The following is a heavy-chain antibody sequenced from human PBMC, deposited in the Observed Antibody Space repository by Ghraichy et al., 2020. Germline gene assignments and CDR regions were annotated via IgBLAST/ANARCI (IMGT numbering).Heavy chain of an antibody. J-gene: IGHJ5*01. CDR1: GFTFNTYS. D-gene: IGHD3-10*01. Sequence: GESLNISFAASGFTFNTYSMNWVRQAPGKGLEWVFYISSSGNTIYYANSVKGRFTISRDNAKNSLNLQMNSLRDEDTAVYYCARDLYGSGSYLDSWGQGTLVTVSS. CDR3: ARDLYGSGSYLDS. CDR2: ISSSGNTI. V-gene: IGHV3-48*02.